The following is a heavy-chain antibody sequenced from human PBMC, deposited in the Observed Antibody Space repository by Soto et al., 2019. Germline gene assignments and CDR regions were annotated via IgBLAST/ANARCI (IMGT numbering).Heavy chain of an antibody. D-gene: IGHD1-26*01. CDR3: ATEKAGAGRVGAYT. CDR2: IVPTLRLT. CDR1: GGTSTIYT. J-gene: IGHJ5*02. V-gene: IGHV1-69*08. Sequence: QVQLVQSGAEVKKPGSSLKVSCETSGGTSTIYTITWVRQAPGQGLQWMGRIVPTLRLTNYAQDFQGRLTTPAETSTTTAHMELSSLTSENTAVYYCATEKAGAGRVGAYTWGQGTLVTVSS.